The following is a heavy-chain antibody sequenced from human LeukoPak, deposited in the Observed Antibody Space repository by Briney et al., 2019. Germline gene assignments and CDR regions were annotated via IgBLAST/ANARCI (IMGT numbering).Heavy chain of an antibody. V-gene: IGHV3-15*01. CDR1: GFTVSSNY. D-gene: IGHD3-10*01. CDR2: IKSKTDGGTT. Sequence: GESLTLSCAASGFTVSSNYMSWVRQPPGKGLELVGRIKSKTDGGTTDYAAPVKGRFTISRDDSKNTLYLQMNSLKTEDTAVYYCTTDYGRLLWFGELQSFDYWGQGTLATVSS. CDR3: TTDYGRLLWFGELQSFDY. J-gene: IGHJ4*02.